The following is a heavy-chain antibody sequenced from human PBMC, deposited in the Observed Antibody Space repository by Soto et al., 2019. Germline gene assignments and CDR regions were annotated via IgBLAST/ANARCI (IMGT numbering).Heavy chain of an antibody. CDR1: GFTFSSYG. CDR2: ISYDGSNK. V-gene: IGHV3-30*18. D-gene: IGHD1-26*01. Sequence: QVQLVESGGGVVQPGRSLRLSCAASGFTFSSYGMHWVRQAPGKGLEWVAVISYDGSNKYYADSVKGPFTISRDNSKNTLYLLMNRLRAEDTAVYYCAKDVVVGATTGLGDYYYYYGMDVWGQGTTVTVSS. J-gene: IGHJ6*02. CDR3: AKDVVVGATTGLGDYYYYYGMDV.